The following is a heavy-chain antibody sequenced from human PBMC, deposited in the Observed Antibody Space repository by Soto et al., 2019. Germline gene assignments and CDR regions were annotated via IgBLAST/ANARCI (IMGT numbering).Heavy chain of an antibody. CDR3: ARGPRGLYHHDY. Sequence: EVQLVESGGGLVQPGGSLRLSCAASGFTFSGDWMHWVRQAAGKGLVWVSRINMDGSSTNYADSVKGRFTISRDNAKTTLYLQMNSLRVDDTAVYYCARGPRGLYHHDYWGQGALVTVSS. J-gene: IGHJ4*02. CDR2: INMDGSST. CDR1: GFTFSGDW. V-gene: IGHV3-74*01. D-gene: IGHD2-2*01.